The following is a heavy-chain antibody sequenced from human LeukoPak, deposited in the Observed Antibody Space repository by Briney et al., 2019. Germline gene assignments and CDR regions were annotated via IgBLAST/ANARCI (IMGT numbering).Heavy chain of an antibody. CDR2: ISSSGSTI. Sequence: GGSLRLSCAASGFTFSSYEMNWVRQAPGKGLEWVSYISSSGSTIYYADSVKGRFTISRDNAKNSLYLQMSSLRAEDTAVYYCAIVRDTAMADFDYWGQGTLVTVSS. D-gene: IGHD5-18*01. CDR1: GFTFSSYE. V-gene: IGHV3-48*03. J-gene: IGHJ4*02. CDR3: AIVRDTAMADFDY.